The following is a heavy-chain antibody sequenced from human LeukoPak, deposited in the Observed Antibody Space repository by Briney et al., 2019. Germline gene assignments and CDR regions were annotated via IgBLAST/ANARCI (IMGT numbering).Heavy chain of an antibody. D-gene: IGHD3-16*02. CDR1: GGTFSSYV. CDR3: ARALYYDYVWGSYRQYYFDY. V-gene: IGHV1-69*13. CDR2: IIPNIGTA. J-gene: IGHJ4*02. Sequence: SVKVSCKASGGTFSSYVINWVRQAPGQGLEWMGGIIPNIGTANYAQKFQGRVTITADESTSTAYMELSSLRSEDTAVYYCARALYYDYVWGSYRQYYFDYWGQGTLVTVSS.